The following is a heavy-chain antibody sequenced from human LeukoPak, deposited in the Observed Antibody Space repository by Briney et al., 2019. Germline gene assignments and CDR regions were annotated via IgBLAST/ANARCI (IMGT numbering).Heavy chain of an antibody. CDR2: INPSGGST. CDR3: ARGGYCSSTSCFEFDY. Sequence: ASVKVSCKASGYTFTSYYMHWVRQAPGQGLEWMGIINPSGGSTSYAQKFQGRVTTSRETTTSTDYMELSSLRSEDTAVYYCARGGYCSSTSCFEFDYWGQGTLVTVSS. CDR1: GYTFTSYY. J-gene: IGHJ4*02. D-gene: IGHD2-2*01. V-gene: IGHV1-46*01.